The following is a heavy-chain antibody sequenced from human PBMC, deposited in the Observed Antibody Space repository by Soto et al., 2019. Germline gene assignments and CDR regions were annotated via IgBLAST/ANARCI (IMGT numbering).Heavy chain of an antibody. CDR1: GGSFSGYY. CDR3: ARGRSIYYYDSSGYYYPTGYYYGMDV. V-gene: IGHV4-34*01. D-gene: IGHD3-22*01. CDR2: INHSGST. Sequence: SETLSLTCAVYGGSFSGYYWSWIRQPPGKGLEWIGEINHSGSTDYNPPLKSRVTISVDTSKNQFSLKLSSVTAADTAVYYCARGRSIYYYDSSGYYYPTGYYYGMDVWGQGTTVTVSS. J-gene: IGHJ6*02.